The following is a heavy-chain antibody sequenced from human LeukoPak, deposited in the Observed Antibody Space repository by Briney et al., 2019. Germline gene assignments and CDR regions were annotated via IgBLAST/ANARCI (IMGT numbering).Heavy chain of an antibody. CDR3: ARGVTMIGRLRFDP. D-gene: IGHD3-22*01. CDR1: GGSFSGFY. Sequence: SETLSLTCAVYGGSFSGFYWSWIRQPPGKGLEWIGEITHSGSTNYNPSLKSRVTISVDTSESQFSLKLSSVTAADTAVYYCARGVTMIGRLRFDPWGQGTLVTVSS. CDR2: ITHSGST. V-gene: IGHV4-34*01. J-gene: IGHJ5*02.